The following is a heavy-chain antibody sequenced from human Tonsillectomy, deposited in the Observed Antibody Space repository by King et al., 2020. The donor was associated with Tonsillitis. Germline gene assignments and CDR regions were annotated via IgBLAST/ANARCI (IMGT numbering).Heavy chain of an antibody. CDR1: CGSISSRNW. V-gene: IGHV4-4*02. CDR2: IYQSWPT. Sequence: QLQESGPGLLKPSGTLSLTCAVSCGSISSRNWWGWVRQPPGKGLEWIGEIYQSWPTHYNPSLKSRVTIAVDKSKNQFPLNLTSVTAADTAVYYCSKRPAAVSQYYHMDVWGKGTTVTVSS. CDR3: SKRPAAVSQYYHMDV. J-gene: IGHJ6*03. D-gene: IGHD2-2*01.